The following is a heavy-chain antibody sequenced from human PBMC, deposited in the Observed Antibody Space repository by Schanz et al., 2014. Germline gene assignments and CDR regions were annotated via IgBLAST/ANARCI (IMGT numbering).Heavy chain of an antibody. CDR3: ARRGPNCSNNACYHGWFDP. J-gene: IGHJ5*02. V-gene: IGHV1-2*02. CDR2: INPLSGAT. D-gene: IGHD4-4*01. CDR1: GYTFTGYY. Sequence: QVLLVQSGAEVKQPGASVKVSCKASGYTFTGYYIHWVRQAPGQGFEWMGWINPLSGATDYAPTYQXRVAMNRDTSISTAYMEVTRLVSTDTAVYYCARRGPNCSNNACYHGWFDPWGQGTLVTVSS.